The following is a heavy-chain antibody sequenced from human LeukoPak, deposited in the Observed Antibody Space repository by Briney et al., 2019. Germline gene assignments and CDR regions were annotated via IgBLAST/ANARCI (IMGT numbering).Heavy chain of an antibody. CDR2: LYTSGST. V-gene: IGHV4-4*07. CDR3: ARAGGGYCSSTSCSADWFDP. J-gene: IGHJ5*02. CDR1: GGSISSDS. D-gene: IGHD2-2*01. Sequence: SETLSLTCTVSGGSISSDSWTWIRQPAGKGLESIGRLYTSGSTNRGSIKHNPSLKSRVAMSVDTSKNQFSMKLSSVTAADTAVYYCARAGGGYCSSTSCSADWFDPWGQGILVTVSS.